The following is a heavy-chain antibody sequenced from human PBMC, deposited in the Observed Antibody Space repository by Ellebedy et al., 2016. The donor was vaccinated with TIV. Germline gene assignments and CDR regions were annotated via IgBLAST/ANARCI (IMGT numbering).Heavy chain of an antibody. CDR2: ITAGNGNT. J-gene: IGHJ4*02. V-gene: IGHV1-3*01. Sequence: AASVKVSCKASGYTFTTYAMHWVRQAPGQRLEWMAWITAGNGNTKYSQKFQGRVTITRDTSATTVYMELSSLRSEDTAVYYCAKQGGYSYGSPFDYWGQGTLVTVSS. CDR1: GYTFTTYA. D-gene: IGHD5-18*01. CDR3: AKQGGYSYGSPFDY.